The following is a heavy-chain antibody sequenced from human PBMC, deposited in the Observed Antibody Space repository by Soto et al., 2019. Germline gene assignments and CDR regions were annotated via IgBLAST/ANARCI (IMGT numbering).Heavy chain of an antibody. Sequence: QVQLVQSGAEVKKPGASVKVSCKASGYTFSDYYMHWVRQAPGQGLEWMGWINPKTGGTNYAQKFQDCVTRTRDTSISTAYMELNRLTSDDTAVYYCARDPESPQGNHGLDVWGQGTTVTVSS. V-gene: IGHV1-2*04. CDR3: ARDPESPQGNHGLDV. D-gene: IGHD4-4*01. J-gene: IGHJ6*02. CDR2: INPKTGGT. CDR1: GYTFSDYY.